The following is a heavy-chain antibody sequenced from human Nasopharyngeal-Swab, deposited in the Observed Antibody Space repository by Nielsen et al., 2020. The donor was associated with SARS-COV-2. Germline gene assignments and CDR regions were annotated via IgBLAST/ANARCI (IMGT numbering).Heavy chain of an antibody. J-gene: IGHJ4*02. CDR2: IYYNGST. CDR1: GGSISSYY. Sequence: SETLSLTCTVSGGSISSYYWSWIRQPPGKGLEWIGYIYYNGSTNYNPSLKSRVIISIDTSTNQFSLKLNSVTAADTAVYYCARIGCSGGSCYCDYWGQGTLVTVSS. V-gene: IGHV4-59*01. CDR3: ARIGCSGGSCYCDY. D-gene: IGHD2-15*01.